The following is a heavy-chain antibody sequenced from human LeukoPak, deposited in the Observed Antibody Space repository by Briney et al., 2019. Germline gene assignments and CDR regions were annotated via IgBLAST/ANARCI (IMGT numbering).Heavy chain of an antibody. V-gene: IGHV4-4*02. Sequence: PAGTLSLTCAVSGDSISSNYWWSWVRQPPGEGLEWIGRIYTSGSTNYNPSLKSRVTMSVDTSKNRFSLKLSSVTAADTAVYYCARDIGGRGNLNWFDPWGQGTLVTVSS. J-gene: IGHJ5*02. CDR3: ARDIGGRGNLNWFDP. D-gene: IGHD1-26*01. CDR2: IYTSGST. CDR1: GDSISSNYW.